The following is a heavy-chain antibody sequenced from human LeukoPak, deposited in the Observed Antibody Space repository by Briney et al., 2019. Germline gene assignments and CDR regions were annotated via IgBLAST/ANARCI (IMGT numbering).Heavy chain of an antibody. D-gene: IGHD3-9*01. J-gene: IGHJ3*02. V-gene: IGHV3-11*04. CDR1: GFTFSDYY. CDR2: ISSSGSAR. CDR3: AIPDRRYGDAFDI. Sequence: PGGSLRLSCAASGFTFSDYYMSWIRQAPGKGLEWVSYISSSGSARHYADSVKGRFTISRDNAKNSLYLQMNSLRAEDTAVYYCAIPDRRYGDAFDIWGQGTMVTVSS.